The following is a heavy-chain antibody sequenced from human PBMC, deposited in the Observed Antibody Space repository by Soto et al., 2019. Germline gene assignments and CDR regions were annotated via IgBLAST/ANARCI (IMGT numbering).Heavy chain of an antibody. V-gene: IGHV1-24*01. CDR1: GYTLTELS. CDR3: ARGPSYYDRSGYKNTKVDY. CDR2: FDPEDGET. J-gene: IGHJ4*02. Sequence: ASVKVSCKVSGYTLTELSMHWVRQAPGKGLEWMGGFDPEDGETIYAQKFQGRVTMTEDTSTDTAYMELSSLRSEDTAVYYCARGPSYYDRSGYKNTKVDYWGQGTLVTVSS. D-gene: IGHD3-22*01.